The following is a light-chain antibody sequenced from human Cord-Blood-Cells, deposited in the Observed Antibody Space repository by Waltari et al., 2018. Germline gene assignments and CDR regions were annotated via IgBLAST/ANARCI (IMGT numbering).Light chain of an antibody. Sequence: QSALTQPASVSGSPGQSITISCTGTSSDVGSYNLVSWYQQHPGKAPKLMIYEGSKPPSGLSNRFSCSKSGNTASLTISGLQAEDEADYYCCSYAGSSTSRVFGGGTKLTGL. CDR1: SSDVGSYNL. CDR3: CSYAGSSTSRV. J-gene: IGLJ3*02. CDR2: EGS. V-gene: IGLV2-23*01.